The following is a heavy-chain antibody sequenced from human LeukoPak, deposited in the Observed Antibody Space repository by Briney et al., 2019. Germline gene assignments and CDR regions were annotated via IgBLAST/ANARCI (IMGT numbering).Heavy chain of an antibody. CDR2: IIPILGIA. CDR1: GGTFSSYA. CDR3: ARAHDYSNYAFDY. D-gene: IGHD4-4*01. Sequence: GASVKASCKASGGTFSSYAISWVRQAPGQGLEWMGRIIPILGIANYAQKFQGRVTITADKSTSTAYMELSSLRSEDTAVYYCARAHDYSNYAFDYWGQGTLVTVSS. J-gene: IGHJ4*02. V-gene: IGHV1-69*04.